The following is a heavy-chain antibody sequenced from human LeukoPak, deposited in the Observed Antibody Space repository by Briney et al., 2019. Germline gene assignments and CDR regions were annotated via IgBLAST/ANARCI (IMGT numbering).Heavy chain of an antibody. V-gene: IGHV4-4*02. J-gene: IGHJ5*02. Sequence: SGTLSLTCDVSGGSIDITNYWSWVRQAPGKGLEWIGEISHSGTTNYNPSLRSRVAMSLDRDNNQFSLSLRSVTAADTAVYYCARGRPITEEGSWLDPWGLGTLVTVSS. CDR2: ISHSGTT. CDR1: GGSIDITNY. CDR3: ARGRPITEEGSWLDP. D-gene: IGHD1-14*01.